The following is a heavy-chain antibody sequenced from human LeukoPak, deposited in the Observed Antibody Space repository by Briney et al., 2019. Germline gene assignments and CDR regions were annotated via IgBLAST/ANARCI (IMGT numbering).Heavy chain of an antibody. V-gene: IGHV3-53*01. D-gene: IGHD3-16*01. J-gene: IGHJ4*02. CDR3: ARDQRLRGFDY. CDR2: IYSGGST. Sequence: GGSLRLSCAASGFTVSSNYMSWVHQAPGKGLEWVSVIYSGGSTYYADSVKGRFTISRDNSKNTLYLQMNSLRAEDTAVYYCARDQRLRGFDYWGQGTLVTVSS. CDR1: GFTVSSNY.